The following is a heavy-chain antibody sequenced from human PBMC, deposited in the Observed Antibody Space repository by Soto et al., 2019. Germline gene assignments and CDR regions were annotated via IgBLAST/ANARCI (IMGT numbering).Heavy chain of an antibody. CDR2: LIAMLGTP. Sequence: SVKVSCKASGGTFGSHGSAWVRQAPGQGLEWMGGLIAMLGTPTYARKVQGRATITADESLTSSYLELRSLRSEDTAVYFCARGAMANFDYWGQGTVVTVSS. D-gene: IGHD5-18*01. J-gene: IGHJ4*02. V-gene: IGHV1-69*13. CDR1: GGTFGSHG. CDR3: ARGAMANFDY.